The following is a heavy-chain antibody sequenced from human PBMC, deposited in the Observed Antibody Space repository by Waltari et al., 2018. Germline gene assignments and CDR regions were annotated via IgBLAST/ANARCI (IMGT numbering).Heavy chain of an antibody. CDR1: GFTFSSYA. V-gene: IGHV3-23*03. Sequence: EVQLLESGGGLVQPGGSLRLSCAASGFTFSSYAMSWVRQAPGKGLEWVSVIYSGGSTYYADSVKGRFTISRDNSKNTLYLQMNSLRAEDTAVYYCAKGQQWELTPRYFQHWGQGTLVTVSS. CDR3: AKGQQWELTPRYFQH. D-gene: IGHD1-26*01. J-gene: IGHJ1*01. CDR2: IYSGGST.